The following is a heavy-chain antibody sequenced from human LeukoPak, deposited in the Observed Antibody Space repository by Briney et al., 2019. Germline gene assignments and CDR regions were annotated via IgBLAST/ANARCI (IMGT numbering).Heavy chain of an antibody. J-gene: IGHJ3*02. Sequence: SETLSLTCSVSGGSISSYYWSWIRQPPGKGLEWIGYMYYSGSTHYNPSLKSRVTVSVDPCKNPFSLKLTSVTAADTAVYYCARLRPVAGYDAFDIWGHGTMVTVSS. D-gene: IGHD6-19*01. CDR1: GGSISSYY. CDR3: ARLRPVAGYDAFDI. CDR2: MYYSGST. V-gene: IGHV4-59*08.